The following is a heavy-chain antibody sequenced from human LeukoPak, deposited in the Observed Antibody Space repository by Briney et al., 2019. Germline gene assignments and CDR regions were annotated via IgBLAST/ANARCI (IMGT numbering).Heavy chain of an antibody. J-gene: IGHJ4*02. Sequence: GRSLRLSCAASGFTFSSYAMHWVRQAPGKGLEWVAVISYDGSNKYYADSVKGRLTISRDNSKNTLYLQMNSLRVEDTAVYYCAQVRPPSGSGWYGGDDYWGQGILVTVSS. D-gene: IGHD6-19*01. CDR1: GFTFSSYA. CDR3: AQVRPPSGSGWYGGDDY. CDR2: ISYDGSNK. V-gene: IGHV3-30-3*02.